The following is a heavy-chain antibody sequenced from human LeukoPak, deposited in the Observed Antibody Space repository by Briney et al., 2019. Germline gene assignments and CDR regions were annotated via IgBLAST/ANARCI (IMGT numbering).Heavy chain of an antibody. CDR2: IYYSGST. V-gene: IGHV4-39*01. J-gene: IGHJ4*02. CDR3: ARHDCSSTSCSTAFDY. CDR1: GGSISSSSYY. D-gene: IGHD2-2*01. Sequence: KTSETLSLTCTVSGGSISSSSYYWGWIRHPPGKGPEWTGSIYYSGSTYYNPSLKSRVTISVDTSKNQFSLKLSSATAADTAVYYCARHDCSSTSCSTAFDYWGQGTLVTVSS.